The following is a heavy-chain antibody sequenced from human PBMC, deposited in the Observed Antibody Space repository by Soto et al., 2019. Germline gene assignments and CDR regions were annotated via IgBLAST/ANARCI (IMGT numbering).Heavy chain of an antibody. V-gene: IGHV3-23*01. Sequence: GGSLRLSCAASGFTFSSYAMSWVRQAPGKGLEWVSAISGSGGSTYYADSVKGRFTISRDNSKNTLYLQMNSLRAEDTAVYYCAKDHNPVSSRIKIFGVVMGSEYFQHWGQGTLVTVSS. CDR1: GFTFSSYA. D-gene: IGHD3-3*01. J-gene: IGHJ1*01. CDR3: AKDHNPVSSRIKIFGVVMGSEYFQH. CDR2: ISGSGGST.